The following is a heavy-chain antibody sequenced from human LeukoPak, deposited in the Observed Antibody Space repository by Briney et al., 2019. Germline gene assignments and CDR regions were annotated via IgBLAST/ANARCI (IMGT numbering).Heavy chain of an antibody. CDR2: IYYSGST. CDR3: ARAMSIAARLQTIFDY. V-gene: IGHV4-39*07. J-gene: IGHJ4*02. Sequence: SETLSLTCTVSGDSISSTQYYWGWIRQPPGKGLEWIGNIYYSGSTYYNPSLQSRVTISLDTSKNQFSLNLTSVTAADTAVYYCARAMSIAARLQTIFDYWGQGTLVTVSS. CDR1: GDSISSTQYY. D-gene: IGHD6-6*01.